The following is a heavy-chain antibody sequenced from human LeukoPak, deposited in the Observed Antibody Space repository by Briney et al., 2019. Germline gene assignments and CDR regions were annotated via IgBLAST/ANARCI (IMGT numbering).Heavy chain of an antibody. Sequence: GGSLRLSCAASGFTFSSYSMNWVRQAPGKGLEWVTSISGSSSNIYYADPVKGRFTISRDNAKNSLYLQMNSLRAEDTAVYYCARETPYYYDSSGYYPKDAFDIWGQGTSVSVSS. D-gene: IGHD3-22*01. CDR1: GFTFSSYS. CDR3: ARETPYYYDSSGYYPKDAFDI. J-gene: IGHJ3*02. V-gene: IGHV3-21*01. CDR2: ISGSSSNI.